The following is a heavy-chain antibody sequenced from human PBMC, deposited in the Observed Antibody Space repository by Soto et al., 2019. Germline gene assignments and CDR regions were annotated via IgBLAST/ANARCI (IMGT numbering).Heavy chain of an antibody. D-gene: IGHD3-10*01. V-gene: IGHV4-34*01. Sequence: QVQLQQWGAGLLKPSETLSLTCAVYGGSFSGYYWSWIRQPPGKGLEWIGEINHSGSTNYNPSLKSRVTISVDTSKNLFSLKLSSVTAADTAVYYCARVKYYGSGSYYNLNWFDPWGQGTLVTVSS. J-gene: IGHJ5*02. CDR1: GGSFSGYY. CDR3: ARVKYYGSGSYYNLNWFDP. CDR2: INHSGST.